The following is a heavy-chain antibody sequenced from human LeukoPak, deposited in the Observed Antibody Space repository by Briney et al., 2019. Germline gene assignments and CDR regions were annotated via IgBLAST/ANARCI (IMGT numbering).Heavy chain of an antibody. Sequence: GASVKVSCKASGYTFTRYEINWLRQATGQGLEWMGWMNPNSGNTGYAQNFQGRVTMTRNTSISTAYMELSSLRSEDTAVYYCARGRFSYSSGWYSGGYYGMDVWGQGTTVTVS. CDR1: GYTFTRYE. CDR2: MNPNSGNT. V-gene: IGHV1-8*01. D-gene: IGHD6-13*01. J-gene: IGHJ6*02. CDR3: ARGRFSYSSGWYSGGYYGMDV.